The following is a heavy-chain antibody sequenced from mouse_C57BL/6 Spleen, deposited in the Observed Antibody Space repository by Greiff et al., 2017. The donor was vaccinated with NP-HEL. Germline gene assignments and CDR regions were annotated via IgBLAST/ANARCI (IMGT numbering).Heavy chain of an antibody. CDR2: ISDGGSYT. CDR3: ARDYDSYYFDY. V-gene: IGHV5-4*01. D-gene: IGHD2-4*01. J-gene: IGHJ2*01. Sequence: EVQLVESGGGLVKPGGSLKLSCAASGFTFSSYAMSWVRQTPEKRLEWVATISDGGSYTYYPDNVKGRFTISRDNAKNNLYLQMSHLKSEDTAMYYCARDYDSYYFDYWGQGTTLTVSS. CDR1: GFTFSSYA.